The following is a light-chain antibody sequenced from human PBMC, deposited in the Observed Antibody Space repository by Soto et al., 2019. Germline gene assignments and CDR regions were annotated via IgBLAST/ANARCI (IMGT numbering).Light chain of an antibody. CDR3: SSYTSSSLYV. CDR1: SSDVGGYNY. CDR2: EVS. J-gene: IGLJ1*01. Sequence: SALTQPASVSGSPGQSITISCTGTSSDVGGYNYVSWYQQHPGKAPKLMIYEVSNRPSGVSNRFSGSKSGNTASLTISGPQAEDEADYYCSSYTSSSLYVFGTGTKVTVL. V-gene: IGLV2-14*01.